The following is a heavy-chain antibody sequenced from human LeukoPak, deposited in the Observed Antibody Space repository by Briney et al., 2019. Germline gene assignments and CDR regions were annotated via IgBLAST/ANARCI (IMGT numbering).Heavy chain of an antibody. V-gene: IGHV3-23*01. CDR1: EFTFSNYA. CDR2: ISASGDST. D-gene: IGHD3-22*01. J-gene: IGHJ4*02. Sequence: AGGSLRLSCAASEFTFSNYAMSWVRQAPRKGLEWVSAISASGDSTYYADSVKGRFTISRDNSKNTLYLQMNSLRAEDTAVYYCAKVHPHTYYYDSSGYYYFDYWGQGTLVTVSS. CDR3: AKVHPHTYYYDSSGYYYFDY.